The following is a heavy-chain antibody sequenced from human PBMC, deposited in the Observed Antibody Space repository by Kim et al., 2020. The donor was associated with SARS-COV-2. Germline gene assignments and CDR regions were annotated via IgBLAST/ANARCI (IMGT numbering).Heavy chain of an antibody. Sequence: ASVKFSCKASGYTFTSYDINWVRQATGQGLEWMGWMNPNSGNTGYVQKFQGRVTMTRNTSISTAYMELSSLRSEDTAVYYCARRRVAANNWFDPWGQGTLVTVSS. CDR1: GYTFTSYD. D-gene: IGHD6-19*01. CDR3: ARRRVAANNWFDP. V-gene: IGHV1-8*01. J-gene: IGHJ5*02. CDR2: MNPNSGNT.